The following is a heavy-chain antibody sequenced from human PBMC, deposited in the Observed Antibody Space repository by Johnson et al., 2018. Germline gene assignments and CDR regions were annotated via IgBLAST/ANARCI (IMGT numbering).Heavy chain of an antibody. CDR2: ISYDGSNK. Sequence: QVQLVQSGGGVVQPGRSLRLSCAASGFTFSSYALHWVRQAPGKGLEWVAVISYDGSNKYYADSVKGRFTISRDNSKNTLYLQMNSLRAEDTAVYYCARDNFYDYDSSAYYVGGYFQHWGQGTLVTVSS. D-gene: IGHD3-22*01. V-gene: IGHV3-30*04. CDR1: GFTFSSYA. CDR3: ARDNFYDYDSSAYYVGGYFQH. J-gene: IGHJ1*01.